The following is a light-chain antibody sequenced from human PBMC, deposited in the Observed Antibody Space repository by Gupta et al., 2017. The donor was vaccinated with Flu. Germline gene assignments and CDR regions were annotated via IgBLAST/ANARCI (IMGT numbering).Light chain of an antibody. V-gene: IGKV3-20*01. Sequence: EIVLTQSPGTLSLSPGERATLSCRVSQNFNNDYLAWYQQKPGPAPMLLIYGACSRATGIPDRFSGSGSGISFTLTSSKLEHEDFAVYYWQENENSRTFGGGTKVEIK. J-gene: IGKJ4*01. CDR1: QNFNNDY. CDR3: QENENSRT. CDR2: GAC.